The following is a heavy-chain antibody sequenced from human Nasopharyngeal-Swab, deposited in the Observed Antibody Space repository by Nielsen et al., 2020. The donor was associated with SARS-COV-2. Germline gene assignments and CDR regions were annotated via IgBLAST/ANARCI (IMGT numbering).Heavy chain of an antibody. CDR3: ARLPLLLSQTSDSPLDS. CDR2: IYYSGGT. J-gene: IGHJ4*02. V-gene: IGHV4-39*02. CDR1: GGPMTSTNHY. D-gene: IGHD2-15*01. Sequence: ESLKISCAVSGGPMTSTNHYWAWIRQPPGKGLEWIGTIYYSGGTYYNSSLKSRVTLSVDTSKKLFSLRLVSLAPADTAVYFCARLPLLLSQTSDSPLDSWGQGILVTVSS.